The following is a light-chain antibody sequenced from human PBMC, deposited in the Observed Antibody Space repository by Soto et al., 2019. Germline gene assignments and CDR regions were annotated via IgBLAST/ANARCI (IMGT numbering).Light chain of an antibody. V-gene: IGLV2-8*01. CDR3: TSYAGYDNPVV. Sequence: QSVLTQPPSASGSPGQSVTISCTGTSSDVGSYNYVSWYQQHPDKAPKLMIYEVNKRPSGVPDRFSGSKSGNTASLTVSGLQAEDEADYYCTSYAGYDNPVVFGGGTKETVL. J-gene: IGLJ2*01. CDR2: EVN. CDR1: SSDVGSYNY.